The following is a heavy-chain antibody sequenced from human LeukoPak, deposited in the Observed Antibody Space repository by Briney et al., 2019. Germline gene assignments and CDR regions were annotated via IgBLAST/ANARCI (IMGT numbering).Heavy chain of an antibody. D-gene: IGHD3-10*01. V-gene: IGHV3-53*01. CDR1: GFTVSSHY. CDR2: IYSGGST. CDR3: SSASGSYLAFDY. J-gene: IGHJ4*02. Sequence: PGGSLRLSCAASGFTVSSHYMSWVRQAPGKGLEWVSVIYSGGSTYYADSVKGRFTISRDNSKNTLYLQMNGLRAEDTAVYFCSSASGSYLAFDYWGQGTLVTVSS.